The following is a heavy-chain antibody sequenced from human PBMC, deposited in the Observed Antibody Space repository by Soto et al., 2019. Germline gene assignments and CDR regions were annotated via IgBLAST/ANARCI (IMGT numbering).Heavy chain of an antibody. V-gene: IGHV4-59*01. CDR2: ISHTGST. CDR3: ARDPRTLREPVGY. D-gene: IGHD3-16*01. Sequence: SETLSLTCTVSGGSISSDYWNWIRQSPGKGLEWIGYISHTGSTTYNPSLGSRVLISVDTSKNQFYLKLKYVTAADTAVYYCARDPRTLREPVGYWGAGTLVTVCS. J-gene: IGHJ4*02. CDR1: GGSISSDY.